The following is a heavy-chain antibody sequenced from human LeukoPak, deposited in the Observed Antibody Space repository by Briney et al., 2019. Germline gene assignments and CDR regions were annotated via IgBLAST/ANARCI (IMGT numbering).Heavy chain of an antibody. CDR2: ISGSGGST. Sequence: GGSLRLSCAASGFTFSSYAMSWVRQAPGKGLEWVSAISGSGGSTYYADSVKGRFTISRDNSKNTLYLQMNSLRAEDTAVYYCARGNSVVAALPVGYYYMDVWGKGTTVTVSS. D-gene: IGHD2-15*01. V-gene: IGHV3-23*01. CDR1: GFTFSSYA. J-gene: IGHJ6*03. CDR3: ARGNSVVAALPVGYYYMDV.